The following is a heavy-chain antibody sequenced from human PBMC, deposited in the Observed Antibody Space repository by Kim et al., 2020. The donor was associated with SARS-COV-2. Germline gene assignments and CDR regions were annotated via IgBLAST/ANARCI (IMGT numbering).Heavy chain of an antibody. D-gene: IGHD6-13*01. J-gene: IGHJ4*02. Sequence: ADSVKGRFTISRDNAKNSLYLQRNSRRAEDTAVYYCARGGRAAAGKAIDYWGQGTLVTVSS. V-gene: IGHV3-21*01. CDR3: ARGGRAAAGKAIDY.